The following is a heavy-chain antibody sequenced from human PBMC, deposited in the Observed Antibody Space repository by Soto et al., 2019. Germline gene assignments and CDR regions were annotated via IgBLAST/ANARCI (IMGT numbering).Heavy chain of an antibody. CDR3: AKYRVAEAGTGWFDS. J-gene: IGHJ5*01. CDR1: GFTFSSYA. CDR2: ISSSGGST. D-gene: IGHD6-13*01. V-gene: IGHV3-23*01. Sequence: EVQLLESGGGLVQPGGSLRLSCAASGFTFSSYAVSWVRQAPGKGLEWVSGISSSGGSTYYADSVKGRFTISRDNSKNTLYLQMNSLRAEDTAVSYCAKYRVAEAGTGWFDSWGQGTLVTVSS.